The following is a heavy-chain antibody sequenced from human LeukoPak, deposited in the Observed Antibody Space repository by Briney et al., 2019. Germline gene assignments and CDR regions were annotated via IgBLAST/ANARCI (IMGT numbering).Heavy chain of an antibody. D-gene: IGHD3-9*01. V-gene: IGHV3-7*04. J-gene: IGHJ4*02. CDR3: ARELNILTGYYMSAYFDY. Sequence: PGGSLRLSCAASGFTLSSYWMSWVRQAPGKGLEWVANIKQDGSDKYYVDSVKGRFTISRDNAKNSLYLQMNSLRAEDTAVYYCARELNILTGYYMSAYFDYWGKGTLVTVSS. CDR1: GFTLSSYW. CDR2: IKQDGSDK.